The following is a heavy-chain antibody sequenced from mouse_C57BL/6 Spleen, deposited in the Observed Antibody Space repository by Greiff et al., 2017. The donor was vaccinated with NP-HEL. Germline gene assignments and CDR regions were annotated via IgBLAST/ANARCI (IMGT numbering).Heavy chain of an antibody. D-gene: IGHD1-1*01. V-gene: IGHV1-85*01. Sequence: VQLQQSGPELVKPGASVKLSCKASGYTFTSYDINWVKQRPGQGLEWIGWIYPRDGSTKYNEKFKGKATLTVDTSSSTAYMELHSLTSEDSAVYFCASPVVATKYYAMDYWGQGTSVTVSS. CDR3: ASPVVATKYYAMDY. CDR2: IYPRDGST. CDR1: GYTFTSYD. J-gene: IGHJ4*01.